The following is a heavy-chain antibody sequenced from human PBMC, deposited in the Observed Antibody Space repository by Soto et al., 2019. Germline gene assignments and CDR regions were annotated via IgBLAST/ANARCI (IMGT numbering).Heavy chain of an antibody. J-gene: IGHJ6*02. Sequence: ASVKVSCKASGYTFTSYAMHWVRQAPGQRLEWMGWINAGNGNTKYSQKFQGRVTITRDTSASTAYMELSSLRSEDTAVYYCARDRVGRDNKSYGMDVWGQGTTVTVSS. V-gene: IGHV1-3*01. CDR3: ARDRVGRDNKSYGMDV. CDR1: GYTFTSYA. D-gene: IGHD1-26*01. CDR2: INAGNGNT.